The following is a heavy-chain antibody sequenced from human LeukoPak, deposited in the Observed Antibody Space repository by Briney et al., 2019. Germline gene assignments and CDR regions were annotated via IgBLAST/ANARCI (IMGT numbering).Heavy chain of an antibody. V-gene: IGHV3-48*02. D-gene: IGHD3-16*02. Sequence: GGSLRLSCAASGFTFSSYSMNWVRQAPGKGLEWVSYISSSSSTIYYADSVKGRFTISRDNAKNSLYLQMNSLRDEDTAVYYCARSHYDYIWGSYPRAPYFDYWGQGTLVTVSS. CDR2: ISSSSSTI. CDR1: GFTFSSYS. CDR3: ARSHYDYIWGSYPRAPYFDY. J-gene: IGHJ4*02.